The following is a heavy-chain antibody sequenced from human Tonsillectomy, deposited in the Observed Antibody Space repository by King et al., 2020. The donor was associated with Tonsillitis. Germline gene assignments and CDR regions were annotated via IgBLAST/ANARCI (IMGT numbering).Heavy chain of an antibody. Sequence: QLQESGPGLVKPSQTLSLTCTVSGGSISSGGYYWSWIRQHPGKGLEWIGYIYYSGSTYYNPSLKSRVTLSVDTSKNQFSLKLSAVTAADTAVYFCARVPRPVGAVAGGYYYYGMDVGGQGTTVTVSS. D-gene: IGHD6-19*01. J-gene: IGHJ6*02. CDR3: ARVPRPVGAVAGGYYYYGMDV. V-gene: IGHV4-31*03. CDR2: IYYSGST. CDR1: GGSISSGGYY.